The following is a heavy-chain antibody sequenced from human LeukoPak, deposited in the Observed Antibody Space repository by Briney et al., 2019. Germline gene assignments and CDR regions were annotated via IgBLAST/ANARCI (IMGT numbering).Heavy chain of an antibody. CDR3: ARERVVVTAIEDCYYGMDV. V-gene: IGHV3-74*01. D-gene: IGHD2-21*02. Sequence: PGGSLRLSCVASGFPFSSYWMTWVRQAPGKGLVWVSRINSDGSSTSYADSVKGRFTISRDNAKNTLYLQMNSLRAEDTAVYYCARERVVVTAIEDCYYGMDVWGQGTTVTVSS. CDR1: GFPFSSYW. J-gene: IGHJ6*02. CDR2: INSDGSST.